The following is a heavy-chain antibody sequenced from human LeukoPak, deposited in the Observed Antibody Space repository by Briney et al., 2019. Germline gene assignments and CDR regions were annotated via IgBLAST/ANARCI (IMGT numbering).Heavy chain of an antibody. CDR3: ARTVEGHFDF. CDR1: AFTFKTYT. V-gene: IGHV3-21*01. J-gene: IGHJ4*02. Sequence: GGSLRLSCVTSAFTFKTYTLNWVRQTPGKGLEWVSYISTAGNLINYADSVRGRFTISRDNAKNSLYLYMSSLTPEDTAVYYCARTVEGHFDFRGQGTLVTVSS. D-gene: IGHD5-24*01. CDR2: ISTAGNLI.